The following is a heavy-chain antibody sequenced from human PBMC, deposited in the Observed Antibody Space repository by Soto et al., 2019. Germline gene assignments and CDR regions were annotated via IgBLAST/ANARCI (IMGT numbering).Heavy chain of an antibody. D-gene: IGHD3-3*01. CDR3: ARGKFLMYYDFWSGYFMDV. Sequence: GGSLRLSCAGSGFTFSSYWMHWVRQAPGKGLVWVSRINSDGSSTSYADSVKGRFTISRDNAKDTLYLQMNSLRAEDTAVYYCARGKFLMYYDFWSGYFMDVWGQGTTVTVS. CDR2: INSDGSST. J-gene: IGHJ6*02. CDR1: GFTFSSYW. V-gene: IGHV3-74*01.